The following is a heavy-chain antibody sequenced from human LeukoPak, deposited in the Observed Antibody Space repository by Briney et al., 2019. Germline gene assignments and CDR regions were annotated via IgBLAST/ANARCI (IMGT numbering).Heavy chain of an antibody. V-gene: IGHV4-59*01. J-gene: IGHJ6*02. D-gene: IGHD5-12*01. CDR3: ARGKSGYSGYEDYMDV. Sequence: SETLSLTCTVSGGSISSYYWSWIRQPPGKGLEWIGYIYYSGSTNYNPSLKSRVTISVDTSENQFSLKLSSVTAADTAVYYCARGKSGYSGYEDYMDVWGQGTTVTVSS. CDR1: GGSISSYY. CDR2: IYYSGST.